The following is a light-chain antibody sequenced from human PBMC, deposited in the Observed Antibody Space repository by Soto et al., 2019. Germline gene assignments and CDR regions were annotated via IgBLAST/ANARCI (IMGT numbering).Light chain of an antibody. J-gene: IGKJ4*01. CDR2: GAS. Sequence: EIVLTQSPGTLSLSPGERATLSCRASQSVSSSYLAWYQQKPGQAPRLLIYGASSRATGIPDRFSGSGSGTDFTLTISRLEPEDLAVYDGEQYGISPAFGGGSKVLVK. V-gene: IGKV3-20*01. CDR1: QSVSSSY. CDR3: EQYGISPA.